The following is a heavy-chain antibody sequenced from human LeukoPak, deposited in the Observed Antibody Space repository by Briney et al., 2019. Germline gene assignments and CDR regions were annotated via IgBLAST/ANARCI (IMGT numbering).Heavy chain of an antibody. CDR3: ARGCDLLDF. CDR2: IGASGGSP. Sequence: PGGSLRLSRAVSGFTLSRYAMTGVRQAPGKGLECVSDIGASGGSPYYADSVRGRFTISRDNSKNTLYVQMNGLRAEDTAVYYCARGCDLLDFWGQGTLVTVSS. V-gene: IGHV3-23*01. CDR1: GFTLSRYA. J-gene: IGHJ4*02.